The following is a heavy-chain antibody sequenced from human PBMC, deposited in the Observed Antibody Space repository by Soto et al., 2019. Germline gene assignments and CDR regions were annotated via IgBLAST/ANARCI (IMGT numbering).Heavy chain of an antibody. J-gene: IGHJ2*01. D-gene: IGHD3-10*02. CDR3: AFFFFKAEDGIRDVRSVSAFLLNRSSDL. Sequence: KGQEWVSAISGSGGSTYYADSLKDRFTISRDNSKNTLYLQMNRRRAEDTAEYYCAFFFFKAEDGIRDVRSVSAFLLNRSSDL. CDR2: ISGSGGST. V-gene: IGHV3-23*01.